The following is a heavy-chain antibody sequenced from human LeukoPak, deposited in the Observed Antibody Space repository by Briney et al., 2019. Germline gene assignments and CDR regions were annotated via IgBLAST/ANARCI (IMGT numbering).Heavy chain of an antibody. J-gene: IGHJ4*02. Sequence: SETLSLTCAVYGGSFSGYYWSWIRQPPGKGLEWIGEINHGGSTNYNPSLKSRVTISVDTSKNQFSLKLSSVTAADTAVYYCARVHPVEITMIVVRSGYFDYWGQGTLVTVSS. V-gene: IGHV4-34*01. D-gene: IGHD3-22*01. CDR1: GGSFSGYY. CDR2: INHGGST. CDR3: ARVHPVEITMIVVRSGYFDY.